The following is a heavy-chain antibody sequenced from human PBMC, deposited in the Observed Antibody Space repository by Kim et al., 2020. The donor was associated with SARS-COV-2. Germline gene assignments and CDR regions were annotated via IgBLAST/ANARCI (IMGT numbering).Heavy chain of an antibody. CDR2: ISGSGGST. V-gene: IGHV3-23*01. Sequence: GGSLRLSCAASGFTFSSYAMSWVRQAPGKGLEWVSAISGSGGSTYYADSVKGRFTISRDNSKNTLYLQMNSLRAEETAVYYCAKDVIHSLMGWWFDPWGQGTLVTVSS. CDR3: AKDVIHSLMGWWFDP. J-gene: IGHJ5*02. D-gene: IGHD2-8*01. CDR1: GFTFSSYA.